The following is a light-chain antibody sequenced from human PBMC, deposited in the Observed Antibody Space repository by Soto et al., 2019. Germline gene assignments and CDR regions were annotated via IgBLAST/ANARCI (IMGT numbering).Light chain of an antibody. CDR2: SAS. CDR3: QKLNDYPLT. CDR1: QGISRD. Sequence: IQLTQSPASLTASVGDRVSLTCRASQGISRDLAWYQQKAGKAPKVLIYSASTLQSGVPSRFSGSGSGTDFTLTISSLQPEDVAIYYCQKLNDYPLTFGGGTKVEIK. J-gene: IGKJ4*01. V-gene: IGKV1-9*01.